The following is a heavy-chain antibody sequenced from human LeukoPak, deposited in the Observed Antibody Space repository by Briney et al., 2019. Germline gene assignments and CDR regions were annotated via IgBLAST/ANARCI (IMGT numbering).Heavy chain of an antibody. CDR1: GYTFTGYY. J-gene: IGHJ4*02. CDR3: ARDRKGSTVTRD. CDR2: INPNRGGT. V-gene: IGHV1-2*02. Sequence: GASVKVSCKASGYTFTGYYMHWGRQAPGQGLEWMGWINPNRGGTNYAQKFQGRVPMTRDTSISTAYMELSRLRSDDTAVYYCARDRKGSTVTRDWGQGTLVTVSS. D-gene: IGHD4-17*01.